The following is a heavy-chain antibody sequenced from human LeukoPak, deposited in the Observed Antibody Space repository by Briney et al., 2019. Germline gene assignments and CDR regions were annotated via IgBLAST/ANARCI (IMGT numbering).Heavy chain of an antibody. Sequence: EASVKVSCKASGYTFTSYDINWVRQATGQGLEWMGWMNPNSGNTGSAQKFQGRVSMTRNTPISTAYMELSSLRSEDTAVYYCARAPRAVYWVYWGQGTLVTVSS. D-gene: IGHD2-15*01. CDR1: GYTFTSYD. CDR3: ARAPRAVYWVY. V-gene: IGHV1-8*01. CDR2: MNPNSGNT. J-gene: IGHJ4*02.